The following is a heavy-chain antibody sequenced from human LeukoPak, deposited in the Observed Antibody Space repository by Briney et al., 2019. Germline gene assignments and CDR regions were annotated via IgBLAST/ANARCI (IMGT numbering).Heavy chain of an antibody. CDR2: IYYSGST. V-gene: IGHV4-61*01. J-gene: IGHJ6*02. CDR3: ARDEFDSSGWTYYYYGMDV. Sequence: SETLSLTCTVSGGSVSSGSYYWSWIRHPPGKGLEWIGYIYYSGSTNYNPSLKSRVTISVDTSKNQFSLKLSSVTAADTAVYYCARDEFDSSGWTYYYYGMDVWGQGTTVTVSS. CDR1: GGSVSSGSYY. D-gene: IGHD6-19*01.